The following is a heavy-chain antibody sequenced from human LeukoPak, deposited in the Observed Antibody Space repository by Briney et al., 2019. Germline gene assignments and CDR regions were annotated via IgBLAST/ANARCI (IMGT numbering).Heavy chain of an antibody. CDR3: VKVWRFLEWLA. Sequence: GGSLRLSCAASGFTFSSYAMIWVRQAPGKGLEYVSAISSNGGSTYYADSVKGRFTISRDNSKNTLYLQMSSLRAEDTAVYYCVKVWRFLEWLAWGQGTLVTVSS. CDR2: ISSNGGST. D-gene: IGHD3-3*01. J-gene: IGHJ5*02. V-gene: IGHV3-64D*09. CDR1: GFTFSSYA.